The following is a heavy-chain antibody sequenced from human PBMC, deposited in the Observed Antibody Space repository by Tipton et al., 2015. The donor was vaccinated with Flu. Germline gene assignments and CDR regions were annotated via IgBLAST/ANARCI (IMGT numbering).Heavy chain of an antibody. CDR1: GFTFSTYW. D-gene: IGHD7-27*01. CDR3: LRDRHWGSKYFDL. CDR2: IKQDGSEK. V-gene: IGHV3-7*01. J-gene: IGHJ2*01. Sequence: SLRLSCAVSGFTFSTYWMSWVRQAPGKGLEWVDNIKQDGSEKYYVDSVKGRFTVSRVNAKKSLYLQMNSLRAEDTAVYYCLRDRHWGSKYFDLLGRGTLFSISS.